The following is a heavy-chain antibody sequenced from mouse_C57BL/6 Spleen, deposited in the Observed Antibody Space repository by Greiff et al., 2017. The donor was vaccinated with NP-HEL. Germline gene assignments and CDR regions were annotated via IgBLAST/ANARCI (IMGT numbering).Heavy chain of an antibody. CDR2: ISYDGSN. D-gene: IGHD3-1*01. J-gene: IGHJ4*01. CDR1: GYSITSGYY. CDR3: ARARANYYAMDY. V-gene: IGHV3-6*01. Sequence: ESGPGLVKPSQSLSLTCSVTGYSITSGYYWNWIRQFPGNKLEWMGYISYDGSNNYNPSLKNRISITRDTSKNQFFLKLNSVTTEDTATYYCARARANYYAMDYWGQGTSVTVSS.